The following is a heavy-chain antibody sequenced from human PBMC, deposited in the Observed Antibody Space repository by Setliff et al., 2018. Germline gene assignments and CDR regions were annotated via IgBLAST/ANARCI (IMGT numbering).Heavy chain of an antibody. J-gene: IGHJ3*01. CDR3: ARQPPLNWAIPFDL. CDR2: IYSSGIT. V-gene: IGHV4-59*08. D-gene: IGHD7-27*01. CDR1: GGSITNFY. Sequence: PSETLSLTCTVSGGSITNFYWSWIRQSPGKGLEWIGYIYSSGITNYNPSLKSRLTMSVDTSKNQFSLHLSSMTAADTAVYYCARQPPLNWAIPFDLWGQGKRVTVSS.